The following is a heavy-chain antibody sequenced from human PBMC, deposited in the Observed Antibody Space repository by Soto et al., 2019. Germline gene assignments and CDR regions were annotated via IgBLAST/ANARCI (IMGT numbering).Heavy chain of an antibody. CDR2: ISGGGDTT. Sequence: GGSLRLSCAASGFSVSTKYMSWVRQAPGKGLEWVSAISGGGDTTSYADSVKGRFTVSRDGSKNTLYLQMSSLRAEDTALYYCAKGRGGSGSLTPRVDFWGQGTLVTVSS. V-gene: IGHV3-23*01. CDR1: GFSVSTKY. J-gene: IGHJ4*02. CDR3: AKGRGGSGSLTPRVDF. D-gene: IGHD3-10*01.